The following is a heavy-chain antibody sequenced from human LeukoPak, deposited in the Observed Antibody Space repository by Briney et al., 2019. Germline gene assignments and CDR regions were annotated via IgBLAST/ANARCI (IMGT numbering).Heavy chain of an antibody. J-gene: IGHJ4*02. CDR2: IYYSGST. V-gene: IGHV4-61*01. CDR3: ASGDYGDYVFFD. CDR1: GGSVSGGSYY. Sequence: SETLSLTCTVSGGSVSGGSYYWSWIRQPPGKGLEWIGYIYYSGSTNYNPSLKSRVTISVDTSKNQFSLKLSSVTAADTAVYYCASGDYGDYVFFDWGQGTLVTVSS. D-gene: IGHD4-17*01.